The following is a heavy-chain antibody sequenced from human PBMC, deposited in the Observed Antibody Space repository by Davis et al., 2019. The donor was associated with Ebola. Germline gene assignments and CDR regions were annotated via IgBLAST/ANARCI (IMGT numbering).Heavy chain of an antibody. CDR3: AREQLGYYGMDV. D-gene: IGHD5-18*01. V-gene: IGHV4-4*08. CDR2: ISNGGRT. CDR1: GGSVGSDY. Sequence: SETLSLTCSVSGGSVGSDYWSWIRQSPGKGLEWIAFISNGGRTIYNPSLRGRVTISVDTSKNQFSLKLSSVTAADTAVYYCAREQLGYYGMDVWGKGTTVTVSS. J-gene: IGHJ6*04.